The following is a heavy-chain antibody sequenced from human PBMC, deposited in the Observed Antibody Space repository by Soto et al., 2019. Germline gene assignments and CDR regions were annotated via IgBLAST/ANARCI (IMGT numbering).Heavy chain of an antibody. Sequence: GGSLRLSCAASGFTFSSYAMHWVRQAPGKGLEWVAVISYDGSNKYYADSVKGRFTISRDNSKNTLYLQMNSLRAEDTAVYYCARSTVVVVITTRDAFDIWGQGTMVTVSS. CDR1: GFTFSSYA. D-gene: IGHD3-22*01. CDR2: ISYDGSNK. CDR3: ARSTVVVVITTRDAFDI. V-gene: IGHV3-30-3*01. J-gene: IGHJ3*02.